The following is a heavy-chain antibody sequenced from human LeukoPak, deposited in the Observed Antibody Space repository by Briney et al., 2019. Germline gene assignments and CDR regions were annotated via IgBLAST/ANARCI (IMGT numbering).Heavy chain of an antibody. Sequence: TGGSLRLSCAASGFTFSSYWMSWVRQAPGKGLEWGANIKQDGSEKYYVDSVKGRFTISRDNAKHSLYLQMNSLRAEDTAVYSCARTAVPPGSSDAFDIWGQGTVVTVSS. CDR2: IKQDGSEK. J-gene: IGHJ3*02. CDR3: ARTAVPPGSSDAFDI. V-gene: IGHV3-7*03. CDR1: GFTFSSYW. D-gene: IGHD4-17*01.